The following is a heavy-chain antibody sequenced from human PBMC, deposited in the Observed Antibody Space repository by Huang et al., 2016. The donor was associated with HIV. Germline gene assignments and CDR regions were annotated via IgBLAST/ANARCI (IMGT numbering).Heavy chain of an antibody. V-gene: IGHV1-69*13. CDR3: ARSGPRWGLATIWTLVY. D-gene: IGHD5-12*01. J-gene: IGHJ4*02. CDR1: GGGSSSYA. CDR2: TIPILGKT. Sequence: QVQLVQSGAEVKKPGSSVKLSCQSSGGGSSSYAISWVRQARGQGLEWMGGTIPILGKTDYAPRFQGRVNITADESTNTAYIELSSLEYDDTALYYCARSGPRWGLATIWTLVYWGQGTLVTVSS.